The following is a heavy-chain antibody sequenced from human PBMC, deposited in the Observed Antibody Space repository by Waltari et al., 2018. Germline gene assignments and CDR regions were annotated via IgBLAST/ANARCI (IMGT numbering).Heavy chain of an antibody. CDR2: VDPEDGET. CDR1: GYTLTELS. Sequence: QVQLVQSGAEVKKPGASVKVSCKVSGYTLTELSMHWVRQAPGKGLEWMGGVDPEDGETSNEQKFQGRVTMTEDTATDTAYMELSSLRSEDTAVYYCATGERNYYDRGGVEHWGQGTLVTVSS. V-gene: IGHV1-24*01. D-gene: IGHD3-22*01. CDR3: ATGERNYYDRGGVEH. J-gene: IGHJ1*01.